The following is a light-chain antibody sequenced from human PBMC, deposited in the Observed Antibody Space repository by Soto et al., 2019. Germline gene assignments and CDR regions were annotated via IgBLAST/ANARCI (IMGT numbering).Light chain of an antibody. CDR1: QDIRNE. J-gene: IGKJ1*01. V-gene: IGKV1-6*01. CDR3: LQDYNYPRT. Sequence: AIQMTQSPPSLSAFVGDRVTITCRASQDIRNELGWYQQKPGKAPKLLIHAASTLQSGVPSRFSGGGSGTDFTLTINILQPEDFATYYCLQDYNYPRTFGQGTRVEIK. CDR2: AAS.